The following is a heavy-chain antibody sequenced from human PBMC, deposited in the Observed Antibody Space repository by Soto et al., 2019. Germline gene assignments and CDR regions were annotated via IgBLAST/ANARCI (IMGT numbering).Heavy chain of an antibody. J-gene: IGHJ6*02. Sequence: GGSLRLSCAASGFTFSSYWMHWVRQAPGKGLVWVSRINSDGSSTSYADSVKGRFTISRDNAKNTLYLQMNSLRAEDTAVYYCATSPLTWSTYYGMDVWGQGTTVTVSS. CDR1: GFTFSSYW. D-gene: IGHD3-3*01. CDR3: ATSPLTWSTYYGMDV. V-gene: IGHV3-74*01. CDR2: INSDGSST.